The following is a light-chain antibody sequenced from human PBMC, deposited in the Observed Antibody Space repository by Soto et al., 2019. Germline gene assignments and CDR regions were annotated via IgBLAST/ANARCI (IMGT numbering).Light chain of an antibody. CDR1: ASNIGRNY. CDR3: AAWDDNLSGFYV. Sequence: QSVLTQSPSASGTPGQRGTISCSGSASNIGRNYVYWYQQLPGTAPKLLIYRNSQRPSGVPDRFSGSKSGTSASLAISGLRSEDEADYYCAAWDDNLSGFYVFGDGTKVTVL. J-gene: IGLJ1*01. CDR2: RNS. V-gene: IGLV1-47*01.